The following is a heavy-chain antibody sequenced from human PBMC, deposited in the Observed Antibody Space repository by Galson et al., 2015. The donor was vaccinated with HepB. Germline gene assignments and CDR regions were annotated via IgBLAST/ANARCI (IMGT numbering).Heavy chain of an antibody. CDR2: ISTSGTT. CDR1: GGSIRSGSNY. D-gene: IGHD6-13*01. V-gene: IGHV4-61*02. Sequence: TLSLTCTVSGGSIRSGSNYWSWIRQPAGRGLEWIGRISTSGTTNYNPSLKSRCTVSVDTSKNQLSLKLSSVTAADTAVYFCARHSSSWYNWFDPWGQGTLATVSS. CDR3: ARHSSSWYNWFDP. J-gene: IGHJ5*02.